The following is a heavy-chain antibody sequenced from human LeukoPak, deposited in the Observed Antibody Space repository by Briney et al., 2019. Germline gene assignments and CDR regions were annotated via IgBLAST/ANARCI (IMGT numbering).Heavy chain of an antibody. V-gene: IGHV4-59*01. Sequence: SETLSLTCTVSGGSISSYYWRWIRQPPGKGLEWIGYIYYSGSTNYNPSLKSRVTISVDTSKNQFSLKLSSVTAADTAVYYCARRRERRRTDRFDYFDYWGQGALVAVSS. CDR3: ARRRERRRTDRFDYFDY. CDR2: IYYSGST. J-gene: IGHJ4*02. D-gene: IGHD1-26*01. CDR1: GGSISSYY.